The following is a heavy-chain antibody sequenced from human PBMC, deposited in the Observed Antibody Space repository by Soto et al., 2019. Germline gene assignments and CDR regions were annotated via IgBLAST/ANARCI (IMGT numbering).Heavy chain of an antibody. D-gene: IGHD1-26*01. Sequence: GSLRLSCAASGFTFSSYGMHWVRQAPGKGLEWVAVISYDGSNKYYADSVKGRFTISRDNSKNTLYLQMNSLRAEDTAVYYCAKPSGSGSYFEFDYWGQGTLVTVSS. CDR2: ISYDGSNK. CDR3: AKPSGSGSYFEFDY. CDR1: GFTFSSYG. J-gene: IGHJ4*02. V-gene: IGHV3-30*18.